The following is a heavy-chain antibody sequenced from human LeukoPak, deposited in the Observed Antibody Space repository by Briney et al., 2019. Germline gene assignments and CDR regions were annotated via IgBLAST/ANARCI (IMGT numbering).Heavy chain of an antibody. Sequence: ASVKVSCKASGYTFTNYAMNWVRQAPGQGLEWVGWMNPNSGNTGYAQKFQGRVTITRNTSISTAYMELSSLRSEDTAVYYCARMYYYGSGSYYSGAPHYYYYYMDVWGKGTTVTVSS. V-gene: IGHV1-8*03. CDR3: ARMYYYGSGSYYSGAPHYYYYYMDV. CDR1: GYTFTNYA. J-gene: IGHJ6*03. CDR2: MNPNSGNT. D-gene: IGHD3-10*01.